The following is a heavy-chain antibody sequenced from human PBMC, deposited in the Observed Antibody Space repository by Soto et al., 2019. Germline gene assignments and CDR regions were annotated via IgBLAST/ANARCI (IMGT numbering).Heavy chain of an antibody. CDR1: GFTFRSYE. V-gene: IGHV3-48*03. Sequence: EVQLVESGGGLVQPGGSLRLSCAASGFTFRSYEMNWVGQAPGKGQEWLSYISGGGDTELYADSVKGRFATSRDNAKNSLFLQMNSLRAEDTAVYFCARVGILARQAGQVNDCWGQGTLVTISS. CDR3: ARVGILARQAGQVNDC. J-gene: IGHJ4*02. CDR2: ISGGGDTE. D-gene: IGHD6-6*01.